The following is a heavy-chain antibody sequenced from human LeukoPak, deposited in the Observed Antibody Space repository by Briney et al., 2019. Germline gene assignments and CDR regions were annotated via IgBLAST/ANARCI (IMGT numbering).Heavy chain of an antibody. V-gene: IGHV1-69*13. CDR2: IIPIFGTA. CDR3: ARIVLPQDIVVVPAAIPYYYYYCGMDV. Sequence: ASVKVSCKASGGTFSSYAISWVRQAPGQGLEWMGGIIPIFGTANYAQKFQGRVTITADESTSTAYMELSSLRSEDTAVYCCARIVLPQDIVVVPAAIPYYYYYCGMDVWGQGTTVTVSS. CDR1: GGTFSSYA. D-gene: IGHD2-2*01. J-gene: IGHJ6*02.